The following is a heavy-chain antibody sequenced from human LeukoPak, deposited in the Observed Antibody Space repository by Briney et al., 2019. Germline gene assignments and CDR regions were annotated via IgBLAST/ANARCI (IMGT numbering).Heavy chain of an antibody. D-gene: IGHD3-10*01. CDR1: GYTLTELS. Sequence: ASVKVSCEVSGYTLTELSMHWVRQAPGKGLEWMGGFDPEDGETIYAQKFQGRVTMTEDTSTDTAYMELSSLRSEDTAVYYCATDQYYGSGSYSFDYWGQGTLVTVSS. J-gene: IGHJ4*02. CDR2: FDPEDGET. CDR3: ATDQYYGSGSYSFDY. V-gene: IGHV1-24*01.